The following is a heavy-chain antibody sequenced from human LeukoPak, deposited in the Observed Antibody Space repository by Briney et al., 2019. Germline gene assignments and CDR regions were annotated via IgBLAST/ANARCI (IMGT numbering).Heavy chain of an antibody. CDR3: AISYCSSTSCYFPRKRGFDP. V-gene: IGHV4-34*01. Sequence: SETLSLTCAVYGGSFSGYYWSWIRQPPGKGLEWIGEINHSGSTNYNPSLKSRVTISADTSKNQFSLKLSSVTAADTAVYYCAISYCSSTSCYFPRKRGFDPWGQGTLVTVSS. D-gene: IGHD2-2*01. CDR2: INHSGST. J-gene: IGHJ5*02. CDR1: GGSFSGYY.